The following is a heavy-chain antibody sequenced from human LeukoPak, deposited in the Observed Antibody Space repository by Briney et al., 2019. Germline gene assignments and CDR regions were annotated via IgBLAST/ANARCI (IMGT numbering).Heavy chain of an antibody. D-gene: IGHD2-2*01. Sequence: GGSLRLSCAASGFTFSSYAMHWVRQAPGKGLEWVAVISSDGNNKYYADSVKGRFTISRDNSKNTLHLQMNSLRAEDTAVYYCARDEYLWVVIQLGLFDYWGQGTLVTVSS. V-gene: IGHV3-30-3*01. CDR3: ARDEYLWVVIQLGLFDY. J-gene: IGHJ4*02. CDR2: ISSDGNNK. CDR1: GFTFSSYA.